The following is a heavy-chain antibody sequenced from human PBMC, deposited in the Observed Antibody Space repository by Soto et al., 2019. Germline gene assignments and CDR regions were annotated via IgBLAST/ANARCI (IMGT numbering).Heavy chain of an antibody. D-gene: IGHD2-2*01. J-gene: IGHJ6*02. Sequence: ASVKVSCKASGGTFSSYAISWVRQAPGQGLEWMGGIIPIFGTANYAQKFQGRGTITADESTSTAYMELSSLRSEDTAVYYCARLRLYCSSTSCYYYYYGMDVWGQGTTVTVSS. CDR3: ARLRLYCSSTSCYYYYYGMDV. CDR2: IIPIFGTA. V-gene: IGHV1-69*13. CDR1: GGTFSSYA.